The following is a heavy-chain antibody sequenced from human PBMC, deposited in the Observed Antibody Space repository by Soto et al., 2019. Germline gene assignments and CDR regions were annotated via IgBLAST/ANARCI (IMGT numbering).Heavy chain of an antibody. D-gene: IGHD5-12*01. CDR3: ARAGGFYVDMNSFFNWFDP. CDR1: GGSFSGYY. J-gene: IGHJ5*02. V-gene: IGHV4-34*01. Sequence: TLSLTCAVYGGSFSGYYWSWIRQPPGKGLEWIGEINHSGSTNYNPSLKSRVTISVDTSKNQFSLKLSSVTAADTAVYYCARAGGFYVDMNSFFNWFDPWGQGTLVTVSS. CDR2: INHSGST.